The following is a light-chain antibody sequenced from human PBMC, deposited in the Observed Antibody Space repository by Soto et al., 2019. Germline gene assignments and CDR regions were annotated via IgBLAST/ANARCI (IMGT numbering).Light chain of an antibody. J-gene: IGKJ4*01. CDR2: GAS. CDR1: QNISNN. CDR3: QQYNNWPRALT. Sequence: EIVMTQSPATLSVSPGERATLSCRASQNISNNLAWYQQKPGQAPRLLIYGASTRATGIPVRFSGSGSETEFTLTISSLQSDDSALYYCQQYNNWPRALTFGGGTKVEIK. V-gene: IGKV3-15*01.